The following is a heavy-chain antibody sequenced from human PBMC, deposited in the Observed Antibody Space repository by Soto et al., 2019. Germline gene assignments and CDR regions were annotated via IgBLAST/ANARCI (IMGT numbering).Heavy chain of an antibody. Sequence: GGSLRLSCAASGFTFSSYAMHWVRQAPGKGLEWVAVISYDGSNKYYADSVKGRFTISRDNSKNTLYLQMNSLRAEDTAVYYCARAQWELPPDYWGQGTLVTVSS. CDR2: ISYDGSNK. J-gene: IGHJ4*02. V-gene: IGHV3-30-3*01. CDR3: ARAQWELPPDY. CDR1: GFTFSSYA. D-gene: IGHD1-26*01.